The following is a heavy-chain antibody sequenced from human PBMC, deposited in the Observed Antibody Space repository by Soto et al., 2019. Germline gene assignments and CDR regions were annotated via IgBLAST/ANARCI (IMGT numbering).Heavy chain of an antibody. V-gene: IGHV3-30*18. CDR1: GFTFSSYG. J-gene: IGHJ4*02. Sequence: QVQLVESGGGVVQPGRSLRLSCAASGFTFSSYGMHWVRQAPGKGLEWVAVISYDGSNKYYADSVKGRFTISRDNSKNTLYLQMNSLRAEDTAVYYCAKDDIVVVTAIPAFDYWGQGTLVTVSS. D-gene: IGHD2-21*02. CDR2: ISYDGSNK. CDR3: AKDDIVVVTAIPAFDY.